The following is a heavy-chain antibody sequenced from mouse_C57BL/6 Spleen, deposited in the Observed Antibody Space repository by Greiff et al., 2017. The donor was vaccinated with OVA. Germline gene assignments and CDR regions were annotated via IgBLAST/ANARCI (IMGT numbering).Heavy chain of an antibody. D-gene: IGHD4-1*01. CDR3: TGGWDDAMDY. Sequence: EVKLMESGGGLVQPGGSMKLSCVASGFTFSNYWMNWVRQSPEKGLEWVAQIRLKSDNYATHYAESVKGRFTISRDDSKSSVYLQMNNLRAEDTGIYYCTGGWDDAMDYWVQGTSVTVSS. J-gene: IGHJ4*01. V-gene: IGHV6-3*01. CDR2: IRLKSDNYAT. CDR1: GFTFSNYW.